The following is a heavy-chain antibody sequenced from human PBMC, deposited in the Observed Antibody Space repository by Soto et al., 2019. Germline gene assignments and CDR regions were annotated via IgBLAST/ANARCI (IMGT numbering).Heavy chain of an antibody. D-gene: IGHD4-17*01. CDR3: ERSYGSRYFGY. V-gene: IGHV4-4*07. CDR1: GGSISSYY. J-gene: IGHJ4*02. CDR2: IYTRGST. Sequence: SETLSLTCTVSGGSISSYYWSWIRQPAGKGLEWIGRIYTRGSTNYNPSRKSRVTMSVDTSXNQFSLKLSSVAAADTAVYYCERSYGSRYFGYWGQGTMVTVSS.